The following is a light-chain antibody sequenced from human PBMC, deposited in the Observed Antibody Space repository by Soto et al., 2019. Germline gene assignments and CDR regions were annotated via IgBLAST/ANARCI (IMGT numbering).Light chain of an antibody. CDR2: GAS. CDR1: QSVSATH. CDR3: QQYGDSPLT. V-gene: IGKV3-20*01. J-gene: IGKJ3*01. Sequence: IVLTQSPGTLSLSPGERATLSCRASQSVSATHLAWYQQKPGQAPRLLLYGASTRATGIPDRFTGSGSGTDFALTISRLEPEDFGVYYCQQYGDSPLTSGPGTKVDIK.